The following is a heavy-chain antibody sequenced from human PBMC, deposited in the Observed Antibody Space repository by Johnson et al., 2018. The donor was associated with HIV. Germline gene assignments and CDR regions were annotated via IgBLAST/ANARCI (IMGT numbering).Heavy chain of an antibody. CDR1: GFTFSSYW. D-gene: IGHD1-14*01. J-gene: IGHJ3*02. CDR2: SRNKANSYTT. Sequence: VQLVESGGGLVQPGGSLRLSCAVSGFTFSSYWMHWVRQAPGKGLEWVGRSRNKANSYTTEYAASVKGRFTISRDDSKNSVYLQMNSLKTEDTAIYYCTTVAAFGAFDIWGQGTMVTVSS. CDR3: TTVAAFGAFDI. V-gene: IGHV3-72*01.